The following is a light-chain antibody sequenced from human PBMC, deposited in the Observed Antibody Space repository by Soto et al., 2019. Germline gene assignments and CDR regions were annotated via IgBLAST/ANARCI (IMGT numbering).Light chain of an antibody. V-gene: IGKV3-20*01. CDR1: QSVSSSY. CDR3: QQYGISPLT. Sequence: EMVLTQSPGTLSLSLGERATLSCRASQSVSSSYLAWYQQKPGQAPRLLIFGASSRATGIPDRFSGSGSGTDFTLTISRLEPEDFAVYYCQQYGISPLTFGGGTKVEIK. CDR2: GAS. J-gene: IGKJ4*01.